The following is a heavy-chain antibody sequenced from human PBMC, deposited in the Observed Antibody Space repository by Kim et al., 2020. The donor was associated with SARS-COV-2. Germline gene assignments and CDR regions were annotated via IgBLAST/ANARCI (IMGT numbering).Heavy chain of an antibody. CDR2: INPNSGGT. CDR1: GYTFTGYY. V-gene: IGHV1-2*02. Sequence: ASVKVSCKASGYTFTGYYMHWVRQAPGQGLEWMGWINPNSGGTNYAQKFQGRVTMTRDTSISTAYMELSRLRSDDTAVYYCARGGATAMAPPGAFDIWGQGTMVTVSS. D-gene: IGHD5-18*01. J-gene: IGHJ3*02. CDR3: ARGGATAMAPPGAFDI.